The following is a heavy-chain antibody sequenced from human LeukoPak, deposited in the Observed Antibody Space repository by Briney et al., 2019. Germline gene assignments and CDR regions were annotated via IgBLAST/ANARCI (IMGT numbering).Heavy chain of an antibody. J-gene: IGHJ6*03. CDR2: IIPIFGTA. D-gene: IGHD3-10*01. CDR3: ARARGPYGSGSYGSYYYYMDV. Sequence: GASVKVSCEASGYTFTSYDINWVRLAPGQGLEWMGGIIPIFGTANYAQKFQGRVTITADESTSTAYMELSSLRSEDTAVYYCARARGPYGSGSYGSYYYYMDVWGKGTTVTISS. V-gene: IGHV1-69*13. CDR1: GYTFTSYD.